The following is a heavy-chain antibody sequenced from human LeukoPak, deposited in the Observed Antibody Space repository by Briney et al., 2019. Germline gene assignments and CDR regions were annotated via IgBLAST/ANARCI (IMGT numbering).Heavy chain of an antibody. CDR2: IYYTGST. CDR3: AGDGDVLDY. Sequence: PSETLSLTCTVSGGSISSSSYYWGWIRQPPGKGLEWIGYIYYTGSTNYNPSLKSRVAISVDTSKNQFSLKLSSVTAADTAVYYCAGDGDVLDYWGQGIVVTVSS. V-gene: IGHV4-61*01. CDR1: GGSISSSSYY. D-gene: IGHD2-21*01. J-gene: IGHJ4*02.